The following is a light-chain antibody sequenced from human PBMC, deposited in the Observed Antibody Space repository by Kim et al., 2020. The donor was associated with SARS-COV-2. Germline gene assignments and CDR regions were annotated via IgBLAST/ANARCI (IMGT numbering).Light chain of an antibody. CDR3: KHRGNWPLT. V-gene: IGKV3-11*01. Sequence: EIVLTQSPGTLSLSPGERATLSCRASQSVGSSFAWYQQKPGQAPRLLIYDTFSRATGIPARFSASGSGTDFTRTISSLEPEDFAVYYCKHRGNWPLTFGQGTKVDIK. CDR1: QSVGSS. CDR2: DTF. J-gene: IGKJ1*01.